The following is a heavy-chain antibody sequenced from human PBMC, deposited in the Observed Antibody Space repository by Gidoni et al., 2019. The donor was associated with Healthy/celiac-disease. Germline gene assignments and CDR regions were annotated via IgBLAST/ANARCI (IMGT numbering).Heavy chain of an antibody. D-gene: IGHD5-12*01. CDR1: VYRLPSCG. Sequence: VQLGPSGASVTKPRGPLTLSWQGSVYRLPSCGTAWVRQMPGKGLEWMGIIYRGDSDTRYSPSFQGQVTISADKSISTAYLQWSSLKAADTAMYYCARLPVDSRTNHYYYYYGMDVWGQGTTVTVSS. CDR3: ARLPVDSRTNHYYYYYGMDV. V-gene: IGHV5-51*03. J-gene: IGHJ6*02. CDR2: IYRGDSDT.